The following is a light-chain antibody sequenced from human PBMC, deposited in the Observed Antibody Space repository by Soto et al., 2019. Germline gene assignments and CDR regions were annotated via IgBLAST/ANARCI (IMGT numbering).Light chain of an antibody. J-gene: IGKJ4*01. V-gene: IGKV3-11*01. CDR2: DAS. CDR3: QQRSNWPLT. Sequence: EIVVTQPPAILSLSPGERATLSCRASQSVSSYLAWYQQKPGQAPRLLIYDASNRATGIPARFSGSGSGTDFTLTISSLEPEDFAVYYCQQRSNWPLTFGGGTKVEIK. CDR1: QSVSSY.